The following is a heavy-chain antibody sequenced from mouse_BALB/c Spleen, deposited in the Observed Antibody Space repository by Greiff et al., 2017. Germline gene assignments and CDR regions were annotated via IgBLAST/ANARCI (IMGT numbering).Heavy chain of an antibody. CDR2: ISSGGSYT. CDR1: GFTFSSYT. J-gene: IGHJ3*01. D-gene: IGHD3-1*01. Sequence: EVNLVESGGGLVKPGGSLKLSCAASGFTFSSYTMSWVRQTPEKRLEWVATISSGGSYTYYPDSVKGRFTISRDNAKNTLYLQMSSLKSEDTAMYYCTRDKGSSGYRWFAYWGQGTLVTVSA. CDR3: TRDKGSSGYRWFAY. V-gene: IGHV5-6-4*01.